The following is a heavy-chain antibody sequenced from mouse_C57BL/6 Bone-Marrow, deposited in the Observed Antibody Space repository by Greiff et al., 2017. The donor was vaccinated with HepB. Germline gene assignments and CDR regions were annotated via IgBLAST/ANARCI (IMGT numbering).Heavy chain of an antibody. J-gene: IGHJ1*03. CDR1: GYTFTSYW. CDR2: IHTNSGST. CDR3: ARWGITTVVALRYFDV. D-gene: IGHD1-1*01. Sequence: QVQLQQPGAELVKPGASVKLSCKASGYTFTSYWMHWVKQRPGQGLEWIGMIHTNSGSTNYNEKFKSKATLTVDKSSSTAYMQLSSLTSEDAAVYYCARWGITTVVALRYFDVWGTGTTVTVSS. V-gene: IGHV1-64*01.